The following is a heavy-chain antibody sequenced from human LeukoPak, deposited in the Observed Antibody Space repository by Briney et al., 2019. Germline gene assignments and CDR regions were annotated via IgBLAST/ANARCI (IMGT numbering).Heavy chain of an antibody. J-gene: IGHJ6*02. V-gene: IGHV3-21*01. CDR3: ARDLLYYDSSGYYYVKGMDV. CDR1: GFTFSSYS. CDR2: ISSSSSYI. Sequence: PGGSLRLSCAASGFTFSSYSMAWVRQAPGKGLEWVSSISSSSSYIYYADSVKDRFTISRDNAKNSLHLQMNSLRAEDTAVYYCARDLLYYDSSGYYYVKGMDVWGQGTTVTVSS. D-gene: IGHD3-22*01.